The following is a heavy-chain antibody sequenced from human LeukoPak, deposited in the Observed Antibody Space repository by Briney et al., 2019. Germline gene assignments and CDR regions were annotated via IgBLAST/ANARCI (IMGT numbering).Heavy chain of an antibody. Sequence: AAVKVSCMDPGYTSSGYYMHWVRQAPGQGLEWMGRINPNSGGTNYAQKFQGRVTMTRDTSISTAYLELSRLTSDDTAMYYCARGGPAGSGSYYSQYWGQGTLVTVSS. CDR2: INPNSGGT. V-gene: IGHV1-2*06. D-gene: IGHD3-10*01. CDR1: GYTSSGYY. J-gene: IGHJ4*02. CDR3: ARGGPAGSGSYYSQY.